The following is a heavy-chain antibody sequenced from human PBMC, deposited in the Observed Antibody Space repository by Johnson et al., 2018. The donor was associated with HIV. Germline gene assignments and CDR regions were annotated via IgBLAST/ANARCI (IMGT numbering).Heavy chain of an antibody. CDR1: GFTFSSHS. CDR2: ISSSGGST. CDR3: AKDKGAGEVTRRVVATPPARAFDV. D-gene: IGHD3-22*01. V-gene: IGHV3-23*04. J-gene: IGHJ3*01. Sequence: MLLVESGGGLVQPGGSLRLSCAASGFTFSSHSMNWVRQAPGKGLEWVSSISSSGGSTYYADSVKGRFTISRANSKNTLYLQRKGLRVEATATYYCAKDKGAGEVTRRVVATPPARAFDVWGQGTMVTVSS.